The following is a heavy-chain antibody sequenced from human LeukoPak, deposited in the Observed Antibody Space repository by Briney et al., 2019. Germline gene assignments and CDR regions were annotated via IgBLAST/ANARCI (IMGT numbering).Heavy chain of an antibody. Sequence: SETLSLTCAVYGGSFNGYYWSWIRQPPGKGLEWIGEINHSGSTNYNPSLKSPVTISVDTSKNQFSLKLSSVTAADTAVYYCGRGRPNFCCSSTSCYRPRWFDPWGQRTLVTVSS. CDR1: GGSFNGYY. J-gene: IGHJ5*01. CDR2: INHSGST. V-gene: IGHV4-34*01. D-gene: IGHD2-2*01. CDR3: GRGRPNFCCSSTSCYRPRWFDP.